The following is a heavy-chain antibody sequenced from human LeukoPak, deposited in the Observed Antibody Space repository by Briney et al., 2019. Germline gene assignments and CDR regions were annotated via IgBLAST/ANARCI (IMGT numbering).Heavy chain of an antibody. CDR1: GGSISSSSYY. CDR2: IKQDGSEN. CDR3: ARDQEEAGDY. D-gene: IGHD6-13*01. J-gene: IGHJ4*02. Sequence: TSETLSLTCTVSGGSISSSSYYWGWIRQAPGKGLEWVANIKQDGSENYYVDSVKGRFTISRDNAKNSLYLQMNSLRADDTAVYYCARDQEEAGDYWGQGTLVTVSS. V-gene: IGHV3-7*01.